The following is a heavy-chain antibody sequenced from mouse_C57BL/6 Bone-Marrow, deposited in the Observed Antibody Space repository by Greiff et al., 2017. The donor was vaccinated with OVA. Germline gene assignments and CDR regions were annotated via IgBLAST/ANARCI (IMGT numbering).Heavy chain of an antibody. CDR2: IWGGGST. J-gene: IGHJ3*01. CDR1: GFSLTSYG. Sequence: QVTLKVSGPGLVAPSQSLSITCPVSGFSLTSYGVDWVRQPPGKGLEWLGVIWGGGSTNYNSALMSRLSISKDNSKSQVFLKMNSLQTDDTAMYYCAKHGGGSSGSPFAYWGQGTLVTVSA. V-gene: IGHV2-9*01. D-gene: IGHD3-2*02. CDR3: AKHGGGSSGSPFAY.